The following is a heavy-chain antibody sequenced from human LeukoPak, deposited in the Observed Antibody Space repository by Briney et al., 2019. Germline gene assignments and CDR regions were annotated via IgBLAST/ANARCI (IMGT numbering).Heavy chain of an antibody. V-gene: IGHV3-74*01. CDR1: GFTFSSHS. Sequence: GGSLRLSCAASGFTFSSHSMSWVRQAPGKGLVWVSRANSDGSDTRYADSVKGRFTVSRDNAKNTLYLQMNSLRAEDTALYYCAREGSVSGYSFDIWGQGTTVSVSS. CDR3: AREGSVSGYSFDI. J-gene: IGHJ3*02. D-gene: IGHD3-22*01. CDR2: ANSDGSDT.